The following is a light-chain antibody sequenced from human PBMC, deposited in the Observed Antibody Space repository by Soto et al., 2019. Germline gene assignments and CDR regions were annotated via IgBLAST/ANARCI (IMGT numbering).Light chain of an antibody. J-gene: IGKJ1*01. CDR1: QGISNW. Sequence: DIQMTQSPSSVSASVGDRVTITCRASQGISNWVAWYQQKPGKAPKLLIYGGSTLQSGVPSRFSGSGSGTDFTLTITGPQPEDFATYYCQQANSFPPWTFGQGTRVEIK. V-gene: IGKV1D-12*01. CDR3: QQANSFPPWT. CDR2: GGS.